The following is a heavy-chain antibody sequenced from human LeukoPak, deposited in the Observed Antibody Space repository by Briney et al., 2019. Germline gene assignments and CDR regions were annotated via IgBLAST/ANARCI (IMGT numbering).Heavy chain of an antibody. D-gene: IGHD3-10*01. CDR3: AKGRGFPNAFDI. CDR1: GFTFSSYW. Sequence: GGSLRLSCAASGFTFSSYWMSWVRQAPGKGLEWVSAISGSGGSTYYADSVKGRFTISRDNSKNTLYLQMNSLRAKDTAVYYCAKGRGFPNAFDIWGQGTMVTVSS. CDR2: ISGSGGST. V-gene: IGHV3-23*01. J-gene: IGHJ3*02.